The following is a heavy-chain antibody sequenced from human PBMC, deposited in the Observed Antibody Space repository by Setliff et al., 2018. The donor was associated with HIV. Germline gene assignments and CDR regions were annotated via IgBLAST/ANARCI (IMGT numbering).Heavy chain of an antibody. J-gene: IGHJ4*02. CDR3: AKTSNTGYLFCSDY. CDR2: ISGSGVNS. V-gene: IGHV3-23*01. Sequence: QPGGSLRLSCAASGFTFSNYVINWVRQAPGKGLEWISGISGSGVNSYYADSVKGRFTISRDNSKNTVYLQMNSLRAEDTAVYYCAKTSNTGYLFCSDYWGQGTLVTVSS. CDR1: GFTFSNYV. D-gene: IGHD3-9*01.